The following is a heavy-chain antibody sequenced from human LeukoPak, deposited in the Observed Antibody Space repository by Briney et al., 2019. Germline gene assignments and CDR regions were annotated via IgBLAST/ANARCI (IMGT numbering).Heavy chain of an antibody. CDR3: ARLAYYYDSSGYYFDY. D-gene: IGHD3-22*01. CDR2: INPNSGGT. J-gene: IGHJ4*02. V-gene: IGHV1-2*02. Sequence: ASVKVSCKASGYTFTGYYMHWVRQAPAQGLEWMGWINPNSGGTNYAQKFQGRVTMTRDTSISTAYMELSRLRSDDTAVYYCARLAYYYDSSGYYFDYWGQGTLVTVSS. CDR1: GYTFTGYY.